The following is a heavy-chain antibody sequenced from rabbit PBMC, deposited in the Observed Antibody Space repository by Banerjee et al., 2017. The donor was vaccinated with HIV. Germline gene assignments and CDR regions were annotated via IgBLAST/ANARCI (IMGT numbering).Heavy chain of an antibody. V-gene: IGHV1S45*01. Sequence: QEQLEESGGDLVKPEGSLTLTCTASGFSFSNKYVMCWVRQAPGKGLEWIACINTSSGNTVYASWAKGRFTISKTSSTVDLKMTSLTAADTATYFCARGGGGYAGYGHGDDAFDPWGPGTLVTVS. J-gene: IGHJ2*01. CDR1: GFSFSNKYV. CDR2: INTSSGNT. D-gene: IGHD7-1*01. CDR3: ARGGGGYAGYGHGDDAFDP.